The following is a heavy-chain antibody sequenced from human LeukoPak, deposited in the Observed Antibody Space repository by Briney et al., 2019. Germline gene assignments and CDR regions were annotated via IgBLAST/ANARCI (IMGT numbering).Heavy chain of an antibody. Sequence: SETLSLTCTVSGGSISSNTYYWGWIRRPPGKGLEWIGNIHYSGSTYYNPSLKLRVTISVDTSKNQFSLTLSSLPAADTAVYYCATSDTVSPYNWFDPWGQGPLVTVSS. CDR3: ATSDTVSPYNWFDP. CDR1: GGSISSNTYY. J-gene: IGHJ5*02. D-gene: IGHD5/OR15-5a*01. V-gene: IGHV4-39*01. CDR2: IHYSGST.